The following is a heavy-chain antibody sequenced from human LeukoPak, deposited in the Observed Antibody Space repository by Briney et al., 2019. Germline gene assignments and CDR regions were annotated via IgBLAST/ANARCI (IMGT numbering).Heavy chain of an antibody. CDR2: INHSGST. CDR1: GESFSGYY. CDR3: ARGVARTYYSDTSGYAAADY. Sequence: SETLSLTCAVYGESFSGYYWSWTRQPPGKGLEWIGEINHSGSTNYNPSLKSRVTISVDTSKNQFSLKLRSVTAADTAVYYCARGVARTYYSDTSGYAAADYWGQGTLVTVSS. J-gene: IGHJ4*02. V-gene: IGHV4-34*01. D-gene: IGHD3-22*01.